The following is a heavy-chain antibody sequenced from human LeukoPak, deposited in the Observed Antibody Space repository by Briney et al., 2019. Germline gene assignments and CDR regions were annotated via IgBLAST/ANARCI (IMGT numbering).Heavy chain of an antibody. CDR2: INHSGST. Sequence: PSETLSLTCAVYGGSFSGYYWSWIRQPPGKGLEWIGEINHSGSTNYNPSLKSRVTISVDTCKNQFSLKLSSVTAADTAVYYCARVEHIVVVTAIQNWFDPWGQGTLVTVSS. D-gene: IGHD2-21*02. CDR3: ARVEHIVVVTAIQNWFDP. J-gene: IGHJ5*02. CDR1: GGSFSGYY. V-gene: IGHV4-34*01.